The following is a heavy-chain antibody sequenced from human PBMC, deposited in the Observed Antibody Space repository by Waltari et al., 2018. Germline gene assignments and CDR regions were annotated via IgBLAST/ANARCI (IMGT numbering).Heavy chain of an antibody. V-gene: IGHV4-4*02. CDR2: IHRSGRS. Sequence: QLQLQESGPGLVKPSGTLSLTCTVSGDSMNSNSWWSWVRQPPEKGLEWIGQIHRSGRSNYNPSLESRVTISLDPSNSQFSLKLTSTTAADTAVYYCARDRGIGLYFDSWGQGTLVTVSP. D-gene: IGHD1-26*01. CDR1: GDSMNSNSW. J-gene: IGHJ4*02. CDR3: ARDRGIGLYFDS.